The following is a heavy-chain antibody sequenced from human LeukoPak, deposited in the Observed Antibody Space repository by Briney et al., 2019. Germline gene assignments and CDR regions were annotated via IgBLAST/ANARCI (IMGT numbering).Heavy chain of an antibody. J-gene: IGHJ5*02. V-gene: IGHV3-11*04. CDR3: ARDPYSSGWYGNENYYWFDP. CDR1: GFTFSDYF. D-gene: IGHD6-19*01. Sequence: GGSLRLSCAASGFTFSDYFMTWIRQAPGKGLEWVSYISSSDGTIYYVDSVKGRFTISRDNAKNSLYLQMNSLRAEDTAVYYCARDPYSSGWYGNENYYWFDPWGQGTLVTVSS. CDR2: ISSSDGTI.